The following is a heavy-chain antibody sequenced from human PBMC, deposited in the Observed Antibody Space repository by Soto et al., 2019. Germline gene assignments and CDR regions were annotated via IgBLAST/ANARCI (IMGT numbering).Heavy chain of an antibody. CDR3: VSTTYSGSYYYYYGMDV. V-gene: IGHV5-51*01. CDR1: GYTFSSDW. D-gene: IGHD1-26*01. CDR2: IYPGDSDT. J-gene: IGHJ6*02. Sequence: PGESLKISCKGSGYTFSSDWIGWVRQRPGKGLEWMGIIYPGDSDTRYSPSFQGQVTISADKSISTAYLQWISLKASDTAMYYCVSTTYSGSYYYYYGMDVWGQGTTVTVSS.